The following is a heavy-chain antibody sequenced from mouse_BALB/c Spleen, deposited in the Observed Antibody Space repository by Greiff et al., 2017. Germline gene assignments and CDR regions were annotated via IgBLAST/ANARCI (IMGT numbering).Heavy chain of an antibody. CDR2: ISTYYGDA. V-gene: IGHV1S137*01. Sequence: VKLQESGAELVRPGVSVKISCKGSGYTFTDYAMHWVKQSHAKSLEWIGVISTYYGDASYNQKFKGKATMTVDKSSSTAYMELARLTSEDSAIYYCAREGDYFDYWGQGTTLTVSS. CDR1: GYTFTDYA. J-gene: IGHJ2*01. CDR3: AREGDYFDY.